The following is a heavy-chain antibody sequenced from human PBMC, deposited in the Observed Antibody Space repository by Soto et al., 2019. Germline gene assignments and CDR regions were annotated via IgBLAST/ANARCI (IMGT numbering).Heavy chain of an antibody. CDR2: IIPIFGTA. D-gene: IGHD2-2*01. CDR1: GGTFSSYA. CDR3: AAGVGYCSSTSCYVFYYYYGMDV. J-gene: IGHJ6*02. V-gene: IGHV1-69*13. Sequence: SVKVSCKASGGTFSSYAISWVRQAPGQGLEWMGGIIPIFGTANYAQKFQGRVTITADESTSTAYMELSSLRSEDTAVYYCAAGVGYCSSTSCYVFYYYYGMDVWGQGTTVTVSS.